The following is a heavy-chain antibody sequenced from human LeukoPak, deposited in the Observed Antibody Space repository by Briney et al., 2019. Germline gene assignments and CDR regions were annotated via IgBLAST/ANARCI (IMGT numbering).Heavy chain of an antibody. CDR2: IHYSGST. V-gene: IGHV4-59*01. CDR3: ARVYCSGGSCYYDSYWYFDL. Sequence: SETLSLTCTVSGGSISGYFWSWIRQPPGKRLEWIGYIHYSGSTNYNPSLKSRVTISVDTSKNQFSLKLSSVTAADTAVYYCARVYCSGGSCYYDSYWYFDLWGRGTLVTVSS. CDR1: GGSISGYF. J-gene: IGHJ2*01. D-gene: IGHD2-15*01.